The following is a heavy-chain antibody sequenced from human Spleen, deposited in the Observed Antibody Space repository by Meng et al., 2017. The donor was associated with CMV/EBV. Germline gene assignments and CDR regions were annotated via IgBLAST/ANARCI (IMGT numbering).Heavy chain of an antibody. CDR3: ARDLSGSH. CDR1: GFTFSSYS. J-gene: IGHJ4*02. CDR2: ISSSSSYI. D-gene: IGHD3-10*01. V-gene: IGHV3-21*01. Sequence: GESLKISCAASGFTFSSYSMNWVRRAPGKGLEWVSSISSSSSYIYYAYSVKGRFTISRDNAKNSLYLQMNSLRAEDTAVYYCARDLSGSHWGQGTLVTVSS.